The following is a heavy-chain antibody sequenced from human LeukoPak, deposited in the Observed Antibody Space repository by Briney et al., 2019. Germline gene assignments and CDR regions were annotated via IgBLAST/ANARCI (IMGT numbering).Heavy chain of an antibody. V-gene: IGHV4-4*07. CDR2: IYTSGST. J-gene: IGHJ6*03. CDR1: GGSISSYY. Sequence: SETLSLTCTVSGGSISSYYWSWIRQPAGKGLEWIGRIYTSGSTNYNPSLKSRVTISVDTSKNQFSLKLSSVTAADTAVYYCARVNGDYGSYYYYYMDVWGKGTTVTVSS. CDR3: ARVNGDYGSYYYYYMDV. D-gene: IGHD4-17*01.